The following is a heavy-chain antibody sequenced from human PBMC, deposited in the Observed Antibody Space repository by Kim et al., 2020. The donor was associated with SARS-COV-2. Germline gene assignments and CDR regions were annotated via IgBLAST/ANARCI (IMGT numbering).Heavy chain of an antibody. CDR1: GGSVSSGSYY. CDR2: IYYSGST. Sequence: SETLSLTCTVSGGSVSSGSYYWSWIRQPPGKGLEWIGYIYYSGSTNYNPSLKSRVTISVDTSKNQFSLKLSSVTAADTAVYYCARDWDSWGQGTLVTVSS. J-gene: IGHJ4*02. V-gene: IGHV4-61*01. CDR3: ARDWDS.